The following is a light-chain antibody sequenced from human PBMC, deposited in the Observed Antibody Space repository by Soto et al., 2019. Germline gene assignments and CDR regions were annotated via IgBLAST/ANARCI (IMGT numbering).Light chain of an antibody. CDR1: QSVSGN. CDR3: QQYNNWPPWT. CDR2: GAS. J-gene: IGKJ1*01. V-gene: IGKV3-15*01. Sequence: EIEMTQSPATLSVSPGERATLSCRASQSVSGNLAWYQQKPGQAPRLLIYGASTRATGIPARFSGSGSGTEFTLTISSLQSEDFAVYYCQQYNNWPPWTFDQGTKVEIK.